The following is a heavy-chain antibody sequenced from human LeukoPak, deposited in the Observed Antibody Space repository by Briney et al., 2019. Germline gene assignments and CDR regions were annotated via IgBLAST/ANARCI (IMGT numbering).Heavy chain of an antibody. CDR3: ATMVGATRAFDI. CDR2: IFPGDSDT. CDR1: GYTFTNYW. Sequence: GESLKISCRGSGYTFTNYWIGWVRHMPVKGLEWMGIIFPGDSDTRYSPSFQGQVTISADKSISTAYLQWSSLKASDTAMYYCATMVGATRAFDIWGQGTMVTVSS. V-gene: IGHV5-51*01. D-gene: IGHD1-26*01. J-gene: IGHJ3*02.